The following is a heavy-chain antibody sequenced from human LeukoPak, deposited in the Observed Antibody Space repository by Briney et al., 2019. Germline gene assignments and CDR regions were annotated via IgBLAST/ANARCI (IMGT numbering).Heavy chain of an antibody. CDR2: IRSKVYGGTP. CDR1: GFTFGDYA. Sequence: PGGSLRLPCTASGFTFGDYAMTWVRQAPGKGLEWVGFIRSKVYGGTPEYAASVKGRFTISRDDSKGIAYLQMNSLKTEDTAMYYCTRDQTPYYWGQGTLVTVSS. V-gene: IGHV3-49*04. J-gene: IGHJ4*02. CDR3: TRDQTPYY.